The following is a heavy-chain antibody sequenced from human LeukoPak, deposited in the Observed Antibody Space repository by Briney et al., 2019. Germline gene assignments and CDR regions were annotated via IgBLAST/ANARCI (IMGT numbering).Heavy chain of an antibody. CDR1: GFTLSSYE. Sequence: PGGSLRLSCAASGFTLSSYEMNWVRQAPGKGLEWVSYISDSGSNTYYADSVKGRFSISRDNAKNSLYLQMNSLRAGDTAVYYCARIGYSNWGDALDIWGQGTMVTASS. D-gene: IGHD6-13*01. V-gene: IGHV3-48*03. CDR2: ISDSGSNT. CDR3: ARIGYSNWGDALDI. J-gene: IGHJ3*02.